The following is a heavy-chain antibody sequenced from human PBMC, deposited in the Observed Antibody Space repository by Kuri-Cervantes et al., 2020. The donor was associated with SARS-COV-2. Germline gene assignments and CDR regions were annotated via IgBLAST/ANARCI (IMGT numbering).Heavy chain of an antibody. D-gene: IGHD3-3*01. Sequence: GGSLRLSCAVPGFTVSRNYMSWVRQAPGKGLEWVSIIYRGGTTYYADSVKGRFTISRDISKDTVYLQMDTLRAEDTAVYYCARHRDFWNDGMDVWGQGTTVTVSS. J-gene: IGHJ6*02. CDR2: IYRGGTT. CDR3: ARHRDFWNDGMDV. V-gene: IGHV3-53*01. CDR1: GFTVSRNY.